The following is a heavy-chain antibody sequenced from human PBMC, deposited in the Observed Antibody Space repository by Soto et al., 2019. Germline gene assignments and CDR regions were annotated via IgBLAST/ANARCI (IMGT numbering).Heavy chain of an antibody. CDR3: TRDGKRGYHMAV. V-gene: IGHV3-48*02. CDR2: LCTYLRGL. J-gene: IGHJ6*02. CDR1: GLPSRTYH. D-gene: IGHD5-18*01. Sequence: LRLSCAASGLPSRTYHLKRVPQAPGKGLGGVSYLCTYLRGLYYADSGRGRFTISRENAKNSLYLKMTSLRDEDTGVYYCTRDGKRGYHMAVGGPGTTVTVAS.